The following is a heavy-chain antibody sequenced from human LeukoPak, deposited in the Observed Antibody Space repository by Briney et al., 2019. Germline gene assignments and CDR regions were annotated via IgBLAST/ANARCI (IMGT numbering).Heavy chain of an antibody. Sequence: SVKVSCKASGGTFSSYAISWVRQAPGQGLEWMGRIIPILGIANYAQKFQGRVTITADKSTSTAYMELSSLRSEDTAVYYCARNYYGSGRPDYWGQGTLVTVSS. CDR1: GGTFSSYA. V-gene: IGHV1-69*04. CDR3: ARNYYGSGRPDY. J-gene: IGHJ4*02. D-gene: IGHD3-10*01. CDR2: IIPILGIA.